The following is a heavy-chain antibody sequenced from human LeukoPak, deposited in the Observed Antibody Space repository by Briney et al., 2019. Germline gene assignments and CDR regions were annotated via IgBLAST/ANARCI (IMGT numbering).Heavy chain of an antibody. D-gene: IGHD2-2*01. V-gene: IGHV1-18*01. J-gene: IGHJ6*03. CDR3: ARDGGPGGYCSSSSCSNYYYYMDV. CDR1: GYTFTSYG. Sequence: GASVKVSCKASGYTFTSYGISWVRQAPAQGLEWMGCKSTYNRNTNYAQKLQGRVTMTTDTSTSTAYMELRSLRSDDTAVYYCARDGGPGGYCSSSSCSNYYYYMDVWGKGTTVTVSS. CDR2: KSTYNRNT.